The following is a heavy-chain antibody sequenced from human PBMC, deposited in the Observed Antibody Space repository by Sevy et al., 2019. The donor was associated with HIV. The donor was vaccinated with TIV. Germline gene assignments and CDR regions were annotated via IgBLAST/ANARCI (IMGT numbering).Heavy chain of an antibody. CDR1: GFTFSSYA. CDR2: ISNSGSDT. V-gene: IGHV3-23*01. D-gene: IGHD4-17*01. J-gene: IGHJ3*01. Sequence: GGSLRLSCAASGFTFSSYAMHWVRQAPGKGLEWVSAISNSGSDTKYAGSVKGRFTISRDNSKNTLYVQMNSLSAEDTAVYYCAKDRITVIGDAFDLWGQGTMLTVSS. CDR3: AKDRITVIGDAFDL.